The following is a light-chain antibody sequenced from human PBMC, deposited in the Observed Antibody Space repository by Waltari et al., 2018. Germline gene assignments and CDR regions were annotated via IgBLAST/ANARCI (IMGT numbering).Light chain of an antibody. CDR1: ASNIGGNL. CDR3: SSWDDSLNGHWV. V-gene: IGLV1-44*01. J-gene: IGLJ3*02. Sequence: QSVLTQPPSASGTPGQRVTISCSGSASNIGGNLVNWYQQLPGKAPKLLIYRSDRRPASVPDRFSGSKSGTSASLAISGLQSEDEADYFCSSWDDSLNGHWVFGGGTKVTVL. CDR2: RSD.